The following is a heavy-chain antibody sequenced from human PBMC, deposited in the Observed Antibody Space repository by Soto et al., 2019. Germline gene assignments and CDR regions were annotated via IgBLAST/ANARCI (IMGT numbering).Heavy chain of an antibody. V-gene: IGHV4-31*03. CDR1: GGSISSGGYY. CDR3: ARGYGSGSYWSPRWSDP. Sequence: QVQLQESGPGLVKPTQTLSLTCTVSGGSISSGGYYWSWIRQHPGKGLEWIGYLYYSGSTYYNPYLKSRVTISVDTSKNQYSLKLSSVTAADTAVYYCARGYGSGSYWSPRWSDPWGQGTLVPVSS. J-gene: IGHJ5*02. D-gene: IGHD3-10*01. CDR2: LYYSGST.